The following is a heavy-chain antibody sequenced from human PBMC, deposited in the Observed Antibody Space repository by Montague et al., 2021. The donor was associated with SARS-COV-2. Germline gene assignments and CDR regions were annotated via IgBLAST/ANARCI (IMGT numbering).Heavy chain of an antibody. CDR2: IYYRGST. Sequence: SETLSLTCTVSGGSISTSYYWAWIRQPPGKGLEWIGRIYYRGSTYHNPSLKSRVTISVDPSKNQFSLRLTSVSAADSALYYCARPVFQSSSWSPAWVAFDFSGQGTLVTVSS. D-gene: IGHD6-6*01. CDR1: GGSISTSYY. CDR3: ARPVFQSSSWSPAWVAFDF. V-gene: IGHV4-39*01. J-gene: IGHJ4*02.